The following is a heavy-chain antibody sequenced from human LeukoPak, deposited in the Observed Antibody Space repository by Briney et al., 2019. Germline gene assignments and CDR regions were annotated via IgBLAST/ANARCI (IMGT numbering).Heavy chain of an antibody. Sequence: SETLSLTCTVSGGSISSSSYYWGWIRQPPGKGLEWSGSIYYSGSTYYNPSLKSRVTISVDTSKNQFSLKLSSVTAADTAVYYCARGRDSSPGILFDYWGQGTLVTVSS. CDR1: GGSISSSSYY. D-gene: IGHD6-13*01. V-gene: IGHV4-39*01. CDR3: ARGRDSSPGILFDY. CDR2: IYYSGST. J-gene: IGHJ4*02.